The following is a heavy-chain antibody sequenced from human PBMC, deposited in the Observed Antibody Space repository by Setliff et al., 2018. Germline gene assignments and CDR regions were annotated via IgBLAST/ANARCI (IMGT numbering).Heavy chain of an antibody. J-gene: IGHJ6*03. V-gene: IGHV4-39*07. CDR2: TYYSGST. Sequence: SETLSLTCTVSGGSISSSSYYWGWIRQPPGKGLEWIGSTYYSGSTYYNPSLKSRVTISVDTSKNQFSLKLSSVTAADMAVYYCAREQWLDPPGYYYMDVWAKGTTVTVSS. CDR3: AREQWLDPPGYYYMDV. CDR1: GGSISSSSYY. D-gene: IGHD6-19*01.